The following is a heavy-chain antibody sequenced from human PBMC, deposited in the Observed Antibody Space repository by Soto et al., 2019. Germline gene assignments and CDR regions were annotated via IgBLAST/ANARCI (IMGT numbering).Heavy chain of an antibody. D-gene: IGHD3-10*01. Sequence: QVQLQESGPGLVKPSGTLSLTCAVSSGSISSRNWWSWVRQPPGKGLEWIGEIYHSGSTNYNPSLKSRVTISVDKSKNQFSLKLSSVTAADTAVYYCATYGSGSYYYYYMDVWGKGTTVTVSS. CDR1: SGSISSRNW. J-gene: IGHJ6*03. CDR2: IYHSGST. V-gene: IGHV4-4*02. CDR3: ATYGSGSYYYYYMDV.